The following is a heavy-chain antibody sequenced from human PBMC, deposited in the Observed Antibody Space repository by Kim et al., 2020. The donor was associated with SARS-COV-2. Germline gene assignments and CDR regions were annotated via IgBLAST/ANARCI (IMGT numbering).Heavy chain of an antibody. Sequence: SETLSLTCTVSGGSVSSGNYYWSWIRQPPGKGLEWIGYMYNSGRTSYNPSLKSRVTISVDTSKNQFSLKLSSVTAADTAVYYCARGTTVSGSYYSPFDYWGQGTLLTVPS. CDR3: ARGTTVSGSYYSPFDY. V-gene: IGHV4-61*01. CDR1: GGSVSSGNYY. D-gene: IGHD3-10*01. CDR2: MYNSGRT. J-gene: IGHJ4*02.